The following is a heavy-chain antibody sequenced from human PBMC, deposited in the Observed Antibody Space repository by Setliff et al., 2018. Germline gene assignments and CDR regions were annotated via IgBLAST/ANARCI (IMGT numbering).Heavy chain of an antibody. D-gene: IGHD2-2*01. Sequence: GASVKVSCKASGYIFAGYYMHWVRQTPGQGLEWVGWISPYSGNTYYAPKFQGRITMTTDTSTTTAYMELKSLRSDDTAIYYCSRLVRYCTRTSCQRLSGDDYWGQGALVTVSS. CDR3: SRLVRYCTRTSCQRLSGDDY. CDR2: ISPYSGNT. CDR1: GYIFAGYY. J-gene: IGHJ4*02. V-gene: IGHV1-18*01.